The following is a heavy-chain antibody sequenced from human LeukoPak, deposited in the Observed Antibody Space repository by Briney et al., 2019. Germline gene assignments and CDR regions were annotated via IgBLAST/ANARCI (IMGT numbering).Heavy chain of an antibody. V-gene: IGHV4-34*01. J-gene: IGHJ4*02. CDR2: INHSGST. CDR3: ARVKWLRLFDY. Sequence: GSLRLSCAAPGFTFGSYWMTWVRQPPGKGLEWIGEINHSGSTNYNPSLKSRVTISVDTSKNQFSLKLSSVTAADTAVYYCARVKWLRLFDYWGQGTLVTVSS. D-gene: IGHD5-12*01. CDR1: GFTFGSYW.